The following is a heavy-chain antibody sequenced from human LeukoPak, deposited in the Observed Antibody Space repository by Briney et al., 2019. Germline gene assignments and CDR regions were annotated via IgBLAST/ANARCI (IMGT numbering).Heavy chain of an antibody. Sequence: SETLSLTCTVSGGSISSYYWSWIRQPPGKGLEWLGYIYYSGSTNYNPSLKSRVTISVDTSKNQFSLKLSSVTAADTAVYYCARGIAAAADYWGQGTLVTVSS. CDR2: IYYSGST. D-gene: IGHD6-13*01. CDR3: ARGIAAAADY. J-gene: IGHJ4*02. CDR1: GGSISSYY. V-gene: IGHV4-59*08.